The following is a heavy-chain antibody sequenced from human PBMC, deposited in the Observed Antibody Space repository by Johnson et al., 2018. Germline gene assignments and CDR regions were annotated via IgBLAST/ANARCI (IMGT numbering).Heavy chain of an antibody. J-gene: IGHJ3*02. CDR1: GFTFSSYS. V-gene: IGHV3-21*04. CDR3: AKEGGAYDFWSGYAFDI. Sequence: VQLVQSGGGLVKPGGSLRLSCAASGFTFSSYSMNWVRQAPGKGLAWVSSISSSSSYIYYADSVKGRFSISRDNAKNSLYLQMNSLRAEDTAVYYCAKEGGAYDFWSGYAFDIWGQGTMVTVSS. D-gene: IGHD3-3*01. CDR2: ISSSSSYI.